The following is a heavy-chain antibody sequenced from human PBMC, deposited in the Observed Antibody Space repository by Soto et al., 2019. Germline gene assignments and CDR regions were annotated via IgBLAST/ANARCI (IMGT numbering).Heavy chain of an antibody. D-gene: IGHD3-9*01. Sequence: GESLKISCKGSGYSFTSYWISWVRQMPGKGLEWMGRIDPSDSYTNYSPSFQGHVTISADKSISTAYLQWSSLKASDTAMYYCARHDYDSLTGLGYYYYGMDVWGQGTTVTVSS. CDR2: IDPSDSYT. CDR1: GYSFTSYW. V-gene: IGHV5-10-1*01. J-gene: IGHJ6*02. CDR3: ARHDYDSLTGLGYYYYGMDV.